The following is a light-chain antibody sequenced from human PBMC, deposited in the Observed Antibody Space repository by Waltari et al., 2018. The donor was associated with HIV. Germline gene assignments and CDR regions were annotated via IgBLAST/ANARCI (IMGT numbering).Light chain of an antibody. CDR3: ASWDDNVHGQL. V-gene: IGLV1-47*01. J-gene: IGLJ2*01. CDR2: RHN. Sequence: QSVLTQPPSASGTPGQRVSIFCSGSSSNIGRNYVYWYQQLPGAAPKVVIYRHNQRPSGVPDRFSGSRSGTSASLVISGLRPEDESTYYCASWDDNVHGQLFGGGTKLTVL. CDR1: SSNIGRNY.